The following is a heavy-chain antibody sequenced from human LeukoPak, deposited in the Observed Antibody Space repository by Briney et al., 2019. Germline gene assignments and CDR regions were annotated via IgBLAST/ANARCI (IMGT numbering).Heavy chain of an antibody. CDR3: AKGTGGADSSGYYYFDY. J-gene: IGHJ4*02. CDR1: GFTFDDYA. CDR2: ISWNSGSI. D-gene: IGHD3-22*01. V-gene: IGHV3-9*01. Sequence: GRSLRLSCAASGFTFDDYAMHWVRQAPGKGLEWVSGISWNSGSIGYADSVKGRFTISRDNAKNSLYLQMNSLRAEDTALYYCAKGTGGADSSGYYYFDYWGQGTLVTVSS.